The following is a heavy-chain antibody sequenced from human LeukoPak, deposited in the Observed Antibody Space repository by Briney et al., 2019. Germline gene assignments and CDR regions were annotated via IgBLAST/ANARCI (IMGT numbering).Heavy chain of an antibody. CDR3: ARKPSWFDP. V-gene: IGHV4-59*12. J-gene: IGHJ5*02. CDR2: IYYSGST. CDR1: GGSISNYY. Sequence: SEALSLTCTVSGGSISNYYWSWIRQPPGKGLEWIGYIYYSGSTNYNPSLKSRVTISVDTSKNQFSLKLSSVTAADTAVYYCARKPSWFDPWGQGTLVTVSS.